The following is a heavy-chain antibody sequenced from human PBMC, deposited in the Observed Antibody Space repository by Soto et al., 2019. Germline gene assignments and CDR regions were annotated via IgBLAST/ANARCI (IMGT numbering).Heavy chain of an antibody. CDR1: GASISSSGYY. Sequence: QVQLQESGPGLVKPSQTLSLTCTLSGASISSSGYYWSWIRLHPGEGLEWIGYIYYRGTTYFNPSRKSRVTISTDTSKKEFSLTLTSVTAADTAVYYCARATESHYFDYWGRGILVTVTS. CDR3: ARATESHYFDY. J-gene: IGHJ4*02. V-gene: IGHV4-31*03. CDR2: IYYRGTT.